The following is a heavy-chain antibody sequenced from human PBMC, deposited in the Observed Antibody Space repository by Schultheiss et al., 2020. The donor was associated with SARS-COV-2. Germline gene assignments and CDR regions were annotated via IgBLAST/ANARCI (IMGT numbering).Heavy chain of an antibody. J-gene: IGHJ6*02. CDR2: ISSSGSTI. CDR3: ARSREVGMDV. Sequence: GGSLRLSCAASGFTFSSYWMHWVRQAPGKGLEWVSYISSSGSTIYYADSVKGRFTISRDNAKNSLYLQMNSLRAEDTAVYYCARSREVGMDVWGQGTTVTVSS. V-gene: IGHV3-48*04. D-gene: IGHD1-26*01. CDR1: GFTFSSYW.